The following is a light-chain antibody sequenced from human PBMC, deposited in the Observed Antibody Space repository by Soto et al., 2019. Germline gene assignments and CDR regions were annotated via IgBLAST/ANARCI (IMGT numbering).Light chain of an antibody. CDR3: QQYNNWPRT. CDR2: GAS. CDR1: QSVSGN. J-gene: IGKJ1*01. V-gene: IGKV3-15*01. Sequence: IVMTQSPDTLSVSPGERATLSCRASQSVSGNLAWYQQKPGQAPRLLIYGASTRATGIPARFSGSGSGTEFTLTISSLQSEDFAVYYCQQYNNWPRTFGQGTKVEIK.